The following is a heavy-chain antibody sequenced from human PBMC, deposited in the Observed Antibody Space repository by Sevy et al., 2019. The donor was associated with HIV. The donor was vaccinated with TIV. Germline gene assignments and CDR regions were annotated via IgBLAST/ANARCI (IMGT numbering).Heavy chain of an antibody. D-gene: IGHD1-26*01. V-gene: IGHV4-59*01. Sequence: SETLSLTCTVSGGSISSYYWNWIRQPPGMGLEWIGYIYSSGSTDYNPSLKSRVTISVDTSKNQFSLKLSSVTAADTAVYYCAREGVGATNDYYYGMDVWGQGTTVTVSS. CDR1: GGSISSYY. CDR3: AREGVGATNDYYYGMDV. J-gene: IGHJ6*02. CDR2: IYSSGST.